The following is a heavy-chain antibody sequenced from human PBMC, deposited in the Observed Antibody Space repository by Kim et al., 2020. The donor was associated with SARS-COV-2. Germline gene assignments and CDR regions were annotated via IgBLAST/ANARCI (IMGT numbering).Heavy chain of an antibody. CDR3: AKTVGEYYYYYGMDV. D-gene: IGHD3-10*01. V-gene: IGHV3-23*01. Sequence: VSVKGRFAISRDSTRNTLYLQMNSLRAEDTAIYYWAKTVGEYYYYYGMDVWGQGTTVTVSS. J-gene: IGHJ6*02.